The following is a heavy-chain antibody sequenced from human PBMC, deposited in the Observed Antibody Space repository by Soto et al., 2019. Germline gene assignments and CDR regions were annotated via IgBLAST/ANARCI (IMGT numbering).Heavy chain of an antibody. J-gene: IGHJ4*02. CDR3: TPAPPHRYCSGGSCYETDY. Sequence: GGSLRLSCAASGFTFSNAWMSWVRQAPGKGLEWVGRIKSKTDGGTTDYAAPVKGRFTISRDDSKNTLYLQMNSLKTEDTAVYYCTPAPPHRYCSGGSCYETDYWGQGTLVTVSS. CDR2: IKSKTDGGTT. V-gene: IGHV3-15*01. D-gene: IGHD2-15*01. CDR1: GFTFSNAW.